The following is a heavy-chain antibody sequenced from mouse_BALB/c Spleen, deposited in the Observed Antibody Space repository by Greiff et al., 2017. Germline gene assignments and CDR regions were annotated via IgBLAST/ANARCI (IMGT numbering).Heavy chain of an antibody. J-gene: IGHJ1*01. CDR2: IWAGGST. CDR3: ARDKYWYFDV. V-gene: IGHV2-9*02. CDR1: GFSLTSYG. Sequence: VKVVESGPGLVAPSQSLSITCTVSGFSLTSYGVHWVRQPPGKGLEWLGVIWAGGSTNYNSALMSRLSISKDNSKSQVFLKMNSLQTDDTAMYYCARDKYWYFDVWGAGTTVTVSS.